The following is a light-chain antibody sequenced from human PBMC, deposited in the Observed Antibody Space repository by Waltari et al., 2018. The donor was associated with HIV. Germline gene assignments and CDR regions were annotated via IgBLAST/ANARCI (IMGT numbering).Light chain of an antibody. CDR3: QQFYTTPYT. J-gene: IGKJ2*01. Sequence: DIVMTQTPDSLAVSRGERATITCKSSRSVLHSSNNKNYLAWYQQKPRQPPKLLIYWTSIRGSGVPDRFSASGSGTDFTLTISSLQAEDVAVYYCQQFYTTPYTFGQGTKLEI. CDR2: WTS. CDR1: RSVLHSSNNKNY. V-gene: IGKV4-1*01.